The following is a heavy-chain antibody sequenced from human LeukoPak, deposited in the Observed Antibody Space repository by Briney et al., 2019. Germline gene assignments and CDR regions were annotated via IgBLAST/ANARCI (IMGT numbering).Heavy chain of an antibody. CDR1: GFTFSSYS. J-gene: IGHJ4*02. CDR2: ISSSSTI. CDR3: TKARNYDILTGYLDY. Sequence: GGSLRLSCAASGFTFSSYSMNWVRQAPGKGLEWVSYISSSSTIYYADSVKGRFTISRDNAKNTLYLQMNSLRAEDTAVYYCTKARNYDILTGYLDYWGQGTLVTVSS. D-gene: IGHD3-9*01. V-gene: IGHV3-48*04.